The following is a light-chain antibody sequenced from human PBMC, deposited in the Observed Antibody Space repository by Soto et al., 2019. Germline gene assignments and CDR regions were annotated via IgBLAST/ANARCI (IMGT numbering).Light chain of an antibody. CDR3: PESYSTPPA. Sequence: DIRMTQSPSSLSASVGDTVTMTCRAGQTIGQYVSWYRQKPGKAPDLLIYSASTLQRGVPSRFRGSGSETVFSLTISGLQPEDFRTYYCPESYSTPPAFGGGTKVDIK. V-gene: IGKV1-39*01. CDR2: SAS. J-gene: IGKJ4*01. CDR1: QTIGQY.